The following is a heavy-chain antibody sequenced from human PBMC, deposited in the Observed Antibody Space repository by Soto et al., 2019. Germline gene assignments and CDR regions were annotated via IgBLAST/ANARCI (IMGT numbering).Heavy chain of an antibody. D-gene: IGHD5-18*01. CDR3: TRDLDSYGNYFYYYGMDV. CDR2: SRSKTYGGTA. V-gene: IGHV3-49*04. CDR1: GFTFGDYA. J-gene: IGHJ6*02. Sequence: GGSLRLSCTASGFTFGDYAMSWVRQAPGKGLEWIGFSRSKTYGGTAEDAASVEGRFTISRDDSKSIAYLQMNSLKTEDTAVYYCTRDLDSYGNYFYYYGMDVWGQGTTVTVSS.